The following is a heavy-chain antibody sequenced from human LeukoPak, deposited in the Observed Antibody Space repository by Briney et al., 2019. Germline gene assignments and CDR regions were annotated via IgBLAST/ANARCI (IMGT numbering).Heavy chain of an antibody. J-gene: IGHJ4*02. V-gene: IGHV3-21*01. CDR2: ISSSSSYI. D-gene: IGHD7-27*01. Sequence: PGGSLRLSCAASGFTFSSYSMNWVRQAPGKGLEWVSSISSSSSYIYYADSVKGRFTISRDNAKNSLYLQMNSLRAEDTAVYYCARDLNWGTGSDYWGQGTLVTVSS. CDR1: GFTFSSYS. CDR3: ARDLNWGTGSDY.